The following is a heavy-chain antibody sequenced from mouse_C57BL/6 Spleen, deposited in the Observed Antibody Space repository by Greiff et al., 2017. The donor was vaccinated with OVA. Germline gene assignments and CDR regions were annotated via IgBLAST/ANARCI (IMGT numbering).Heavy chain of an antibody. J-gene: IGHJ4*01. Sequence: EVKLQESGPGLVKPSQSLSLTCSVTGYSITSGYYWNWIRQFPGNKLEWMGYISYDGSNNYNPSLKNRISITRDTSKNQFFLKLNSVTTEDTATYYCATQLGYYAMDYWGQGTSVTVSS. CDR3: ATQLGYYAMDY. V-gene: IGHV3-6*01. CDR2: ISYDGSN. D-gene: IGHD4-1*02. CDR1: GYSITSGYY.